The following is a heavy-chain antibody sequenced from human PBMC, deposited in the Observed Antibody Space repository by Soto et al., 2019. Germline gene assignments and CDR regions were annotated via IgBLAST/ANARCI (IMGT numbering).Heavy chain of an antibody. J-gene: IGHJ5*02. CDR3: ARLGTMVRGVITNAGP. V-gene: IGHV4-59*08. CDR2: IYYSGST. D-gene: IGHD3-10*01. CDR1: GGSISSYY. Sequence: SETLSLTCTVSGGSISSYYWSWIRQPPGKGLEWIGYIYYSGSTNYNPSLKSRVTISVDTSKNQFSLKLSSVTAADTAVYYCARLGTMVRGVITNAGPWGQGTLVTVSS.